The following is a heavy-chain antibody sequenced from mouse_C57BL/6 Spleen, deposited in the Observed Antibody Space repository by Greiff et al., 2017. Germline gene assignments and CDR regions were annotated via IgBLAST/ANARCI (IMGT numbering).Heavy chain of an antibody. CDR2: IYPGDGDT. J-gene: IGHJ2*01. CDR1: GYAFSSSW. Sequence: QVQLKQSGPELVKPGASVKISCKASGYAFSSSWMNWVKQRPGKGLEWIGRIYPGDGDTNYNGKFKGKATLTADKSSSTAYMQLSSLTSEDSAVYFCARLYDYDDGGDYWGQGTTLTVSS. D-gene: IGHD2-4*01. CDR3: ARLYDYDDGGDY. V-gene: IGHV1-82*01.